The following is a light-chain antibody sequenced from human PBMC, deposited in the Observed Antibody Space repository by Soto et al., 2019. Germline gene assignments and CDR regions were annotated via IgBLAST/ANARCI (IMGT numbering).Light chain of an antibody. Sequence: QSVLTQPPSVSGAPGQRVTISCTGSSSTIGAGYDVQWYQQLPGTAPKLLIYGNTNRPSGVPDRFSGSRSGTSASLAITGLQAEDEADYYCQSYDSSLSGLVFGGGTKLTVL. J-gene: IGLJ2*01. CDR1: SSTIGAGYD. CDR2: GNT. CDR3: QSYDSSLSGLV. V-gene: IGLV1-40*01.